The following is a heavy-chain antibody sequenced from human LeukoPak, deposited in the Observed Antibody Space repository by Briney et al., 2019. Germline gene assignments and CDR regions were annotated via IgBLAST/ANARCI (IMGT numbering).Heavy chain of an antibody. D-gene: IGHD6-19*01. CDR1: GFTFSSYG. J-gene: IGHJ4*02. Sequence: GGSLRLSCAASGFTFSSYGIHWVRQAPGKGLEWVAFIRYDGSNKYYADSVKGRFTISRDNSKNTLYLQMNSLRAEDTAVYYCAKDSRESGSGWSFDYWGQGTLVTVSS. V-gene: IGHV3-30*02. CDR2: IRYDGSNK. CDR3: AKDSRESGSGWSFDY.